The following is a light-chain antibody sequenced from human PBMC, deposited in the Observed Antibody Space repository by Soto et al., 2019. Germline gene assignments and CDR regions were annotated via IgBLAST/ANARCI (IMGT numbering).Light chain of an antibody. CDR2: DAS. J-gene: IGKJ1*01. CDR1: QIVASN. V-gene: IGKV3-15*01. CDR3: QQYNNWPWT. Sequence: ETVMTQSLVPLSVSPGERATLSCRASQIVASNLAWYQQQPGQAPRLLIYDASTRATGVPARFSGSGSGTEFTLSISSLQSEDSAVYYCQQYNNWPWTFGQGTKVDIK.